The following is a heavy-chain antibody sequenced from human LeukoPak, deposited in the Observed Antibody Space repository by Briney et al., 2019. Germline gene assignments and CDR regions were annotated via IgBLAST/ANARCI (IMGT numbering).Heavy chain of an antibody. CDR2: IRYDGSNK. CDR3: AREPTTGIDY. CDR1: GFTFSSYG. J-gene: IGHJ4*02. V-gene: IGHV3-30*02. D-gene: IGHD4-17*01. Sequence: PGGSLRLSCAASGFTFSSYGMHWVRQAPGKGLEWVAFIRYDGSNKYYADSVKGRFTISRDNAKNSLYLQMNSLRAEDTAVYYCAREPTTGIDYWGQGTLVTVSS.